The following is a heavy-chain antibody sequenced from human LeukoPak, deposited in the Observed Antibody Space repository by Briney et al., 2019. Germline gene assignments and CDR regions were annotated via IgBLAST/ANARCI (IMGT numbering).Heavy chain of an antibody. CDR3: ARDQTGTIGY. D-gene: IGHD1-7*01. J-gene: IGHJ4*02. CDR1: GGSISSYY. V-gene: IGHV4-59*01. CDR2: IYYSGST. Sequence: SETLSLTCTVSGGSISSYYWSWIRQPPGKGLEWIGYIYYSGSTNYNPSLKSRVTISVDTSNNQFSLKLSSVTAADTAVYYCARDQTGTIGYWGQGTLVTVSS.